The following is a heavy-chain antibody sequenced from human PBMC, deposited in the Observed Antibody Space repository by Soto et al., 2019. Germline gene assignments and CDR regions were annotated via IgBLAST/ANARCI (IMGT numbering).Heavy chain of an antibody. D-gene: IGHD5-18*01. J-gene: IGHJ4*02. Sequence: GGSLRLSCAASGFTFSSYSMNWGRQAPGKGLEWVSSISSSSSYIYYADSVKGRFTISRDNAKNSLYLQMNSLRAEDTAVYYCARDGYSYGYLATNDYWGQGTLVTVSS. V-gene: IGHV3-21*01. CDR3: ARDGYSYGYLATNDY. CDR2: ISSSSSYI. CDR1: GFTFSSYS.